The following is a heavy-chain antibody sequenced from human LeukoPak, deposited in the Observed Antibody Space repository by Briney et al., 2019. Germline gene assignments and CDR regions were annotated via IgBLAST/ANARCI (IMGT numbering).Heavy chain of an antibody. J-gene: IGHJ4*02. CDR3: AKDRTALRFLEWLFDFDY. CDR1: GFTFSSYG. V-gene: IGHV3-30*02. D-gene: IGHD3-3*01. CDR2: IRYDGSNK. Sequence: GGSLRLSCAASGFTFSSYGMHWVRQAPGKGLEWVAFIRYDGSNKYYADSVKGRFTISRDNSKNTLYLQMNSLRAEDTAVYYCAKDRTALRFLEWLFDFDYWGQGTLVTVSS.